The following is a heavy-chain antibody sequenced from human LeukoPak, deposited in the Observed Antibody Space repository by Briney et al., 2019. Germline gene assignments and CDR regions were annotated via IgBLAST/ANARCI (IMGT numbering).Heavy chain of an antibody. CDR1: GLPFSSNV. D-gene: IGHD2-15*01. J-gene: IGHJ4*02. CDR2: ISYDGSNK. CDR3: AKGGCSGGSCYFEY. V-gene: IGHV3-30*18. Sequence: GRSLRLSCAASGLPFSSNVMHWVRQAPGQGLEWVAVISYDGSNKYYADSVKGRFTISRDNSKNTLNLQMNSLRAEDTAVYYCAKGGCSGGSCYFEYWGQGTLVTVSS.